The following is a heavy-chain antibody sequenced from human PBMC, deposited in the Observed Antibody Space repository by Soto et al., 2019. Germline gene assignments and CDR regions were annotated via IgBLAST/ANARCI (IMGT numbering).Heavy chain of an antibody. J-gene: IGHJ4*02. CDR1: GDSVSSNSAA. D-gene: IGHD6-13*01. CDR2: TYYRSKWYN. CDR3: ARAVEEQQLAPFDY. Sequence: RSQTLSLTCAISGDSVSSNSAAWNWIRQSPSRGLEWLGRTYYRSKWYNDYAVSVKSRITINPDTSKNQFSLQLNSVTPEDTAVYYCARAVEEQQLAPFDYWGQGTLVTVSS. V-gene: IGHV6-1*01.